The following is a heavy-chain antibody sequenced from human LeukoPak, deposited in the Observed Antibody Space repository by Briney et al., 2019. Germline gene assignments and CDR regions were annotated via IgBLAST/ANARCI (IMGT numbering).Heavy chain of an antibody. Sequence: GGSLRLSCAASGFIFTSYWMTWVRQAPGKGLEWVANIKHDGSEKYYVDSVKGRFTISRDNAKNSLYLQMNSLRADDTAVYYCARVSSSGWDYYYYYYMDVWGKGTTVTVSS. CDR3: ARVSSSGWDYYYYYYMDV. D-gene: IGHD6-19*01. J-gene: IGHJ6*03. CDR1: GFIFTSYW. V-gene: IGHV3-7*01. CDR2: IKHDGSEK.